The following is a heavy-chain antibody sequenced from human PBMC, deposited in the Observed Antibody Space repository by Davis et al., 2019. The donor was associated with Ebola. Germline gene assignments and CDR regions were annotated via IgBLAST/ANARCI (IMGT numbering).Heavy chain of an antibody. V-gene: IGHV3-49*03. CDR2: IRSKAYGGTT. CDR3: ARARGYCSGGTCYFYALDV. J-gene: IGHJ6*02. Sequence: GESLKISCTASGFTFGDYAMSWFRQAPGKGLEWVGFIRSKAYGGTTEYAASVKGRFTISRDDSKNSLSLQMNSLKSEDTAVYYCARARGYCSGGTCYFYALDVWGQGTTVTVSS. CDR1: GFTFGDYA. D-gene: IGHD2-15*01.